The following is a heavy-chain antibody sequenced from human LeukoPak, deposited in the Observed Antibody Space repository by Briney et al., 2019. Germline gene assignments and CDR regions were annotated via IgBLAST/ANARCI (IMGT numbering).Heavy chain of an antibody. Sequence: GGSLRLSCVASGFTFSNYVMYWVRQVPGKGLEGVLGIIGTRSYTYSADFVKGRFTISRDNSMNTLWLQMNSLRVEDTAVYYCAKGSNFYASGSHFDVWGQGTLVTVSS. CDR2: IIGTRSYT. V-gene: IGHV3-23*01. CDR3: AKGSNFYASGSHFDV. J-gene: IGHJ4*02. CDR1: GFTFSNYV. D-gene: IGHD3-10*01.